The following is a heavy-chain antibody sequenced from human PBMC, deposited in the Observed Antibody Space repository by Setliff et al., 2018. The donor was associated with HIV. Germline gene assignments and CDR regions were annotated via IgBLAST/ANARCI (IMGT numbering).Heavy chain of an antibody. D-gene: IGHD3-16*01. CDR3: ARGLSVYSYANIYYTXXMDV. Sequence: SETLSLTCAVSGGSISSGGYSWSWIRQTQGKGLGWIGDIYHSGSTYYNPSRKSRVTISVDRSKNQFSLKLSSVPAADTAVYYCARGLSVYSYANIYYTXXMDVWGQGTTVTVSS. V-gene: IGHV4-30-2*01. CDR2: IYHSGST. CDR1: GGSISSGGYS. J-gene: IGHJ6*02.